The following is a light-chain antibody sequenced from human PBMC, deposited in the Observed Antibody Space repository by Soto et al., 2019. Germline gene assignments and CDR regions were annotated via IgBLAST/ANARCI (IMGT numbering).Light chain of an antibody. CDR3: QQTYSTPQT. CDR2: AAS. J-gene: IGKJ1*01. V-gene: IGKV1-39*01. CDR1: HIITNY. Sequence: DIHLTQSPSFLSASVGDTVTITCRASHIITNYLNWYQQKPGKAPKLLIYAASSLQSGVPSRFSGSGSGTDFTLTISSLQPEDFATYYCQQTYSTPQTFGQGTKVEIK.